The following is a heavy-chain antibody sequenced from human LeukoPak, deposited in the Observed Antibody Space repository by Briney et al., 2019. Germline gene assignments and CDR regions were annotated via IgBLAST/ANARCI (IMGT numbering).Heavy chain of an antibody. CDR2: IYYSGST. Sequence: SETLSLTCTVSGGSISSSSYYWGWIRQPPGKGLEWIGSIYYSGSTNYNPSLKSRVTISVDTSKNQFSLKLSSVTAADTAVYYCARFNQLRYRAFDIWGQGTMVTVSS. D-gene: IGHD3-9*01. J-gene: IGHJ3*02. CDR3: ARFNQLRYRAFDI. V-gene: IGHV4-39*07. CDR1: GGSISSSSYY.